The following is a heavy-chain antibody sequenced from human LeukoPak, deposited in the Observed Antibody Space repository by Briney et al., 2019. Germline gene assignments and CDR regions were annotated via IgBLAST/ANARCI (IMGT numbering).Heavy chain of an antibody. J-gene: IGHJ4*02. CDR2: ISPSGNSK. CDR3: VRDFLGESGAGGH. V-gene: IGHV3-21*01. CDR1: TFTFSSYT. Sequence: PGGSLRLSCATSTFTFSSYTMNWVRQAPGKGLEWVSSISPSGNSKYHADSVKGRFTISRDNAENPLYMQMNSLRAEDTGVYYCVRDFLGESGAGGHWGQGTLVTVSS. D-gene: IGHD3-10*01.